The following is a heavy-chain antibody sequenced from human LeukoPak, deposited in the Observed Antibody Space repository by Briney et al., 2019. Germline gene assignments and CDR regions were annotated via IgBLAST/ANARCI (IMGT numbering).Heavy chain of an antibody. CDR3: ARVRPHPIIDV. J-gene: IGHJ6*03. CDR1: GFTLSNNY. Sequence: PGGSLRLSCAASGFTLSNNYMSWVRQAPGKGLEWVSVIYTGVSTYYADSVKGRFAISRDNSKNTLYLQMNSLRAEDTGVYYCARVRPHPIIDVWGKGTTVTVSS. V-gene: IGHV3-53*01. D-gene: IGHD6-6*01. CDR2: IYTGVST.